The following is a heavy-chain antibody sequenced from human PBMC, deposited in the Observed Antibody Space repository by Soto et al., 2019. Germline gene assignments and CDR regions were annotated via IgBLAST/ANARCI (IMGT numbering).Heavy chain of an antibody. J-gene: IGHJ4*02. D-gene: IGHD3-3*01. Sequence: GGSLRLSCTASGFTFGDYAMSWFRQAPGKGLEWVGFIRSKAYGGTTEYAASVKGRFTISRDDSKSIAYLQMDSLKTEDTAVYYCTRDRYYDFWSGPQYFDYWGQGTLVTVSS. CDR2: IRSKAYGGTT. V-gene: IGHV3-49*03. CDR3: TRDRYYDFWSGPQYFDY. CDR1: GFTFGDYA.